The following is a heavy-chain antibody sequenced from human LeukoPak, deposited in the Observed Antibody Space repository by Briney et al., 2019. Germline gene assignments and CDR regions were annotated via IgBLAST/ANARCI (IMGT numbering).Heavy chain of an antibody. V-gene: IGHV3-23*01. CDR2: ISGSGGST. J-gene: IGHJ4*02. CDR3: ATTRYCSGGSCSPAH. Sequence: GGSLRLSCAASGFTFSSYAMSWVRQAPGKGLEWVSAISGSGGSTYYADSVKGRFTISRDNSKNTLYLQMNSLRAEDTAVYYCATTRYCSGGSCSPAHWGQGTLVTVSS. CDR1: GFTFSSYA. D-gene: IGHD2-15*01.